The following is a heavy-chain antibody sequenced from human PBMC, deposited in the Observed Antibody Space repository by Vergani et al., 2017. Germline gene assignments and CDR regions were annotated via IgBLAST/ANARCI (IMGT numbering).Heavy chain of an antibody. CDR1: GGSFSGYY. J-gene: IGHJ5*02. CDR3: ARGYCSGGSCYAKYWFDP. Sequence: QVQLQQWGAGLLKPSETLSLTCAVYGGSFSGYYWSWIRQPPGKGLEWIGEINHSGSTNYNPSLKSRVTISVDTSKNQFSLKLSSVTAADTAVYYCARGYCSGGSCYAKYWFDPWGQGTLVTVSS. D-gene: IGHD2-15*01. CDR2: INHSGST. V-gene: IGHV4-34*01.